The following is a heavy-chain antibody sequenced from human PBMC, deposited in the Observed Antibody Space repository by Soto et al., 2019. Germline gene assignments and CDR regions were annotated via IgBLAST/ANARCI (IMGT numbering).Heavy chain of an antibody. CDR3: ARGNYVTRDYFDY. J-gene: IGHJ4*02. Sequence: TLSLTCAVSGGSISSGGYSWSWIRQPPGKGLEWIGYIYHSGSTYYDPSLKSRVTISVDRSKNQFSLKLSSVTAADTAVYYCARGNYVTRDYFDYWGQGTLVTVSS. CDR1: GGSISSGGYS. CDR2: IYHSGST. D-gene: IGHD3-16*01. V-gene: IGHV4-30-2*01.